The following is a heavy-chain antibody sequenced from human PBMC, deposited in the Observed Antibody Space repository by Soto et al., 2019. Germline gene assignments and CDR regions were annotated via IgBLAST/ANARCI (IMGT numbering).Heavy chain of an antibody. J-gene: IGHJ4*02. V-gene: IGHV4-39*01. CDR1: GGSVTNSSYY. CDR3: VSQRTTVPTQAYFDY. Sequence: SETLSLTCTVSGGSVTNSSYYWGWIRQSPGKGLEWIGSVYYRGRSYSKSSVKSRVTISVDTSKNRFSLSLNSVTASDTGVYFCVSQRTTVPTQAYFDYWGPGALVTVSS. CDR2: VYYRGRS. D-gene: IGHD4-17*01.